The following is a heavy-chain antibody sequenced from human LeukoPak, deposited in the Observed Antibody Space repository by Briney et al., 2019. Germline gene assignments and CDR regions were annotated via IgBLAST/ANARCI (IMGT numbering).Heavy chain of an antibody. Sequence: GGPLRLSCAASGFTFSSYWMSWVRQAPGTGLEWVANIKKDGSEKYYVDSVKGRFTISRDNAKNSLYLQMNSLRAEDTAIYYCARGKYSGNDYHFDYWGQGTLVIVSS. CDR3: ARGKYSGNDYHFDY. D-gene: IGHD5-12*01. CDR1: GFTFSSYW. V-gene: IGHV3-7*03. CDR2: IKKDGSEK. J-gene: IGHJ4*02.